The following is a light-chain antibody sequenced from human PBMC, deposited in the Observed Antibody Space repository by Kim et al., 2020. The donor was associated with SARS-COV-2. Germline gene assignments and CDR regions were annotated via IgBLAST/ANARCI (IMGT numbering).Light chain of an antibody. Sequence: QSVTISCTGTSSNVGGYNYVSWYQQHPGKAPKVMIYEVSKRPSGVPDRFSGSKSGNMASLTVSGLQAEDEADYYCTSYAGSNNLGVFGTGTKVTVL. CDR2: EVS. V-gene: IGLV2-8*01. CDR3: TSYAGSNNLGV. J-gene: IGLJ1*01. CDR1: SSNVGGYNY.